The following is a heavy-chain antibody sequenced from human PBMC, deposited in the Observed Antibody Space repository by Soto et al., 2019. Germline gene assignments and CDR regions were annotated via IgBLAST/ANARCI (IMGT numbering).Heavy chain of an antibody. CDR3: AKAQTGALDYFDY. Sequence: GGSLRLSCAASEFTFSNYAMSWVRQAPGKGLEWVSSISDNGGTTYYADSVKGRFTISRDNSKNTLYLQMNSLRAEDTAVYYCAKAQTGALDYFDYWGQGTLVTVSS. J-gene: IGHJ4*02. V-gene: IGHV3-23*01. CDR2: ISDNGGTT. D-gene: IGHD1-1*01. CDR1: EFTFSNYA.